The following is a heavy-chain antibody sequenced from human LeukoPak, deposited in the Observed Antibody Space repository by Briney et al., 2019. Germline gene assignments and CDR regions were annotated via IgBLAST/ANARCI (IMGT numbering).Heavy chain of an antibody. CDR3: VRDLDHNDFWSGYWPDAFDS. Sequence: GGSLRLSCAASGFTFSSYGMHWVRQALGEGVERVAVIWDDGSNEYYADSVKGRFIISRDNSRNTLYLQRSSLRAEDTAVYYCVRDLDHNDFWSGYWPDAFDSWGQGTMVFVSS. J-gene: IGHJ3*02. CDR2: IWDDGSNE. V-gene: IGHV3-33*01. CDR1: GFTFSSYG. D-gene: IGHD3-3*01.